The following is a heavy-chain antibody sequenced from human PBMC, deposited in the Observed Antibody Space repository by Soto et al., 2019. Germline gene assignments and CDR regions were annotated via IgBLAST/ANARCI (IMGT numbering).Heavy chain of an antibody. J-gene: IGHJ4*02. D-gene: IGHD5-12*01. CDR3: AGGTDGKKVAY. CDR2: FFYTGST. Sequence: SETLSLTCTVSGGSINTVNYYWNWIRQPPGKGLEWIGYFFYTGSTNYNPSLESRLTMSVDVSKNHFSLRLNSVTAADTAVYYCAGGTDGKKVAYWGQGALVTVSS. CDR1: GGSINTVNYY. V-gene: IGHV4-61*03.